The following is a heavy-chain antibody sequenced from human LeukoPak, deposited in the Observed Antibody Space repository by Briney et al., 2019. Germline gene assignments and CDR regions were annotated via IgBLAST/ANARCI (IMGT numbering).Heavy chain of an antibody. CDR3: ARGAKYYDTSAYFDY. V-gene: IGHV4-39*07. J-gene: IGHJ4*02. Sequence: PSETLSLTCTVSGGSISSSSYYWGWIRQPPGKGLEWIGSIYYSGSTYYNPSLKSRVTISVDKSKNQFSLKLSSVTAADTAVYYCARGAKYYDTSAYFDYWGQGTLVTVSS. CDR1: GGSISSSSYY. D-gene: IGHD3-9*01. CDR2: IYYSGST.